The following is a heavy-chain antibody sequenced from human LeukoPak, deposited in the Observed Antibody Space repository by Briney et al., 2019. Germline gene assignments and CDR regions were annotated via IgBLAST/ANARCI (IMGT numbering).Heavy chain of an antibody. V-gene: IGHV3-23*01. CDR3: AKDGVVSTIRPYFFDS. CDR1: GFTFSSYA. Sequence: PGGSLRLSCVASGFTFSSYAMSWVRQVPGKGLEWVSSVSGSGGITYYADSVKGRFTLSRDNSKNTVNLQMNSLRADDTAVYYCAKDGVVSTIRPYFFDSWGQGALVTVSS. D-gene: IGHD5/OR15-5a*01. J-gene: IGHJ4*02. CDR2: VSGSGGIT.